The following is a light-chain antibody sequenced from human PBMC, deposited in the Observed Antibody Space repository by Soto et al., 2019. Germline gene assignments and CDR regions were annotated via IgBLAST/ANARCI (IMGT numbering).Light chain of an antibody. CDR1: QTISSW. Sequence: DIPMTQSPSTLSGSLPARVDIXTRASQTISSWLAWYQQKPGKAPKLLIYKASTLKSGVPSRFSGSGSGTEFTLTISSLQPDDFATYYCQHYNSYSEAFGQGTKVDIK. V-gene: IGKV1-5*03. CDR3: QHYNSYSEA. J-gene: IGKJ1*01. CDR2: KAS.